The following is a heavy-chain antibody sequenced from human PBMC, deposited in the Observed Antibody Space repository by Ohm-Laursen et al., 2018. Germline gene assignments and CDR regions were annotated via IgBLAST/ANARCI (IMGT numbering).Heavy chain of an antibody. CDR3: AREGGYDSPGNYYGMDV. J-gene: IGHJ6*02. D-gene: IGHD5-12*01. CDR2: VGTAGDT. Sequence: SLRLSCTASGFTFSRYDMNWVRQATGKGLEWVSRVGTAGDTYYPGSVKGRFTISRDNAKNSLYLQMTSLTAEDTAVYYCAREGGYDSPGNYYGMDVWGQGTTVTVSS. V-gene: IGHV3-13*01. CDR1: GFTFSRYD.